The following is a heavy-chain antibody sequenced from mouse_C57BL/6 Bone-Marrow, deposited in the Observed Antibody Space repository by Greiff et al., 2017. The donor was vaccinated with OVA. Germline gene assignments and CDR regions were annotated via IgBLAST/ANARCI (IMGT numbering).Heavy chain of an antibody. Sequence: EVQLVESGGGLVQPGGSLKLSCAASGFTFSDYYMYWVRQTPEKRLEWVAYISNGGGSTYYPDTVKGRFTISRDNAKTTLYLQMSRLKSEDAAMYYCARITGDYWGQGTTVTVSS. CDR1: GFTFSDYY. J-gene: IGHJ4*01. CDR2: ISNGGGST. D-gene: IGHD1-1*01. CDR3: ARITGDY. V-gene: IGHV5-12*01.